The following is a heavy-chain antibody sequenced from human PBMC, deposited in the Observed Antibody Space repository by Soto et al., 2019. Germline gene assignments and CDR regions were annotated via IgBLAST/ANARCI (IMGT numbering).Heavy chain of an antibody. V-gene: IGHV3-7*01. CDR1: GFTFRGHW. Sequence: GGSLRLSWATSGFTFRGHWMSWVRQAPGKGLEWVATIKQDGSEKYYVDSVRGRFTISRDNAENSLFLQMNSLRAEDTAVYYCARLAGETTIYDYWGQGTLVTVSS. CDR3: ARLAGETTIYDY. J-gene: IGHJ4*02. D-gene: IGHD1-1*01. CDR2: IKQDGSEK.